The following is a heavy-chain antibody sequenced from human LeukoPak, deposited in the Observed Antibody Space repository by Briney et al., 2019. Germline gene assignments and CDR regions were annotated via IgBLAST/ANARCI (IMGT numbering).Heavy chain of an antibody. D-gene: IGHD1-26*01. J-gene: IGHJ4*02. V-gene: IGHV4-39*01. CDR3: ARLPGGY. CDR2: MHYSGNT. Sequence: SETLSLTCTVSGGSLSSTSSYWVWIRQPPGKGLEWIGYMHYSGNTNYNPSLKSRVTISFGTSKNQFSLNLISATAADTAVYYCARLPGGYWGQGTLVIVSS. CDR1: GGSLSSTSSY.